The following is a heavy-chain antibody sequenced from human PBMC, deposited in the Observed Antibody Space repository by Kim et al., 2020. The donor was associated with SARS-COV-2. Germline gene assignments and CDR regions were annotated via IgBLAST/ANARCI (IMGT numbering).Heavy chain of an antibody. V-gene: IGHV3-30*18. CDR3: AKDLRFLEWLSHYYGMDV. CDR2: ISYDGSNK. J-gene: IGHJ6*02. D-gene: IGHD3-3*01. CDR1: GFTFSSYG. Sequence: GGSLRLSCAASGFTFSSYGMHWVRQAPGKGLEWVAVISYDGSNKYYADSVKGRFTISRDNSKNTLYLQMNSLRAEDTAVYYCAKDLRFLEWLSHYYGMDVWGQGTTVTVSS.